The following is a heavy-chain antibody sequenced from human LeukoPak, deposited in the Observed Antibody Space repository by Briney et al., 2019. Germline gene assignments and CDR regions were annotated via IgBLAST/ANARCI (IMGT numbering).Heavy chain of an antibody. CDR1: GGSITNYY. D-gene: IGHD2-2*02. Sequence: SETLSLTCTVSGGSITNYYWTWIRQPPGKGLEWIGYIHYSGSTNYNPSLKSRVTISVDTSKNQSSLKLSSVTAADTAVYYCARDSRYCSSTSCHRYYYYMDVWGKGTTVTVSS. J-gene: IGHJ6*03. CDR3: ARDSRYCSSTSCHRYYYYMDV. CDR2: IHYSGST. V-gene: IGHV4-59*01.